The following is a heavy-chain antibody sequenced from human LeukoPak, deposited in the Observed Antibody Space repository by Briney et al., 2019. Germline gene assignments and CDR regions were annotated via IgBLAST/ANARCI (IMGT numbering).Heavy chain of an antibody. Sequence: LSGGSLRLSCAASGFTFSSYSMNRVRQAPGKALEWVSAISGTGDSIYCADSVERVFTISRDNSQNILNLQMNSLRAEDTALYYCAKASPHRYGSGSYYLNPFDPWGQGTLVTVSS. D-gene: IGHD3-10*01. V-gene: IGHV3-23*01. J-gene: IGHJ5*02. CDR1: GFTFSSYS. CDR2: ISGTGDSI. CDR3: AKASPHRYGSGSYYLNPFDP.